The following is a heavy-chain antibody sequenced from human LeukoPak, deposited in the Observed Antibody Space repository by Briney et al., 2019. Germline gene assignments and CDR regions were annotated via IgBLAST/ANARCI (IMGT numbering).Heavy chain of an antibody. J-gene: IGHJ3*02. Sequence: GGSLRLSCAASGSTFSSYAMSWVRQAPGKGLEWVSAISGSGGSTYYADSVKGRFTISRDNSKNTLYLQMNSLRAEDTAVYYCAKAPFTIFGVVDAFDIWGQGTMVTVSS. CDR3: AKAPFTIFGVVDAFDI. CDR1: GSTFSSYA. V-gene: IGHV3-23*01. CDR2: ISGSGGST. D-gene: IGHD3-3*01.